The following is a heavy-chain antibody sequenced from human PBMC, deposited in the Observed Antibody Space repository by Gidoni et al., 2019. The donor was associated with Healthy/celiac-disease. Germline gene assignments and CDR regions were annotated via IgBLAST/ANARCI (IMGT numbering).Heavy chain of an antibody. V-gene: IGHV3-33*01. D-gene: IGHD2-2*01. CDR2: IWYDGSNK. J-gene: IGHJ3*02. CDR1: GFTFSSSG. CDR3: ARDGRGGDIVVVPAAIYAFDI. Sequence: QVQLVQSGGGVVQPVRSLRLSCAASGFTFSSSGMHCARPAPGKGLEWVAVIWYDGSNKYYADSGKGRFTIARENAKNTLYLKMNSLRAEDTAVYDCARDGRGGDIVVVPAAIYAFDIWGQGTMVTVSS.